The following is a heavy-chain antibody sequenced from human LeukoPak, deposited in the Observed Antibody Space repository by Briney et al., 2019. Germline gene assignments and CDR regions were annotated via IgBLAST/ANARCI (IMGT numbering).Heavy chain of an antibody. CDR3: AKEIGSYSYNSFDY. J-gene: IGHJ4*02. V-gene: IGHV3-23*01. CDR1: GFTFSSYA. CDR2: IRGSGGST. D-gene: IGHD1-26*01. Sequence: GGSLRLSCAASGFTFSSYAMSWVRQAPGKGLEWVPTIRGSGGSTHYADPVKGRFTVSRDNSKNTLFLQMNSLRAEDTAVYYCAKEIGSYSYNSFDYWGQGTLVTVSS.